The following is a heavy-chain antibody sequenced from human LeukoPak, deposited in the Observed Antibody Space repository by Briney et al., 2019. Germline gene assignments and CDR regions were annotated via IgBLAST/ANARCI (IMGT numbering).Heavy chain of an antibody. Sequence: SETLSLTCTVSDDSITMYYWTWIRQPPGKGLEWIGSIYYSGSTYYNPSLKSRVTISVDTSKNQFSLKLSSVTAADTAVYYCARAYCVGDCSVLHIYFDYWGQGTLVTVSS. CDR3: ARAYCVGDCSVLHIYFDY. J-gene: IGHJ4*02. CDR1: DDSITMYY. D-gene: IGHD2-21*02. CDR2: IYYSGST. V-gene: IGHV4-38-2*02.